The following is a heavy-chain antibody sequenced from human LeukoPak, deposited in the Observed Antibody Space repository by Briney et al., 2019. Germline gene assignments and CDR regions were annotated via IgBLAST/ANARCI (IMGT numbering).Heavy chain of an antibody. D-gene: IGHD1-26*01. J-gene: IGHJ4*02. CDR3: ARDSLGGSSFDY. CDR1: GFTFTSYT. V-gene: IGHV3-48*04. Sequence: PGGSLRLSCAASGFTFTSYTLNWVRQAPGKGLEWVSYITGNSAGIYYADSVKGRFTISRDNARNSLYLQMNSLRAEDTAVYYCARDSLGGSSFDYWGQGTLVTVSS. CDR2: ITGNSAGI.